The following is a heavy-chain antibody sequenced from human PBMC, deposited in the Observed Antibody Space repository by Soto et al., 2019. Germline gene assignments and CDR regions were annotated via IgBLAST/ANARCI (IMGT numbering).Heavy chain of an antibody. Sequence: QLQLQESGPGLVKPSETLSLTCTVSGGSISSSSYYWGWIRQPPGKGLEWIGSIYYSGSTYYNPSLKSRVTISVDTSKNQFSLKLSSVTAADTAVYYCARHGRSSSWDFDYWGQGTLVTVSS. D-gene: IGHD6-13*01. CDR2: IYYSGST. CDR1: GGSISSSSYY. J-gene: IGHJ4*02. CDR3: ARHGRSSSWDFDY. V-gene: IGHV4-39*01.